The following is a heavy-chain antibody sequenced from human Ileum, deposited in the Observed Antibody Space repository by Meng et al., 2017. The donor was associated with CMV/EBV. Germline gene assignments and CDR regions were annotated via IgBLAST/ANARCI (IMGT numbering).Heavy chain of an antibody. Sequence: SCSSSGLTSSNAWMNWVRQAPGQGLEWVGRIKSKTEGGTTDYPAPVKGRFTISRDDAKNTLYLQMSSLKTEDTAVYYCTTGSVEGHWGQGTLVTVSS. V-gene: IGHV3-15*07. CDR1: GLTSSNAW. D-gene: IGHD5-24*01. CDR2: IKSKTEGGTT. CDR3: TTGSVEGH. J-gene: IGHJ4*02.